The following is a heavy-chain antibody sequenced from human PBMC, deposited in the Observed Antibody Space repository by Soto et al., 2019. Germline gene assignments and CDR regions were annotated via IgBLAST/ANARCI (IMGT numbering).Heavy chain of an antibody. CDR3: ARDRGTWKYFDY. CDR1: GFNFSAYT. D-gene: IGHD1-1*01. J-gene: IGHJ4*02. V-gene: IGHV3-21*01. CDR2: ISGGSTYI. Sequence: EVQLVESGGGLAKPGGSLRLSCAASGFNFSAYTINWVRHVPGRGLEWVSSISGGSTYIFYADSLRGRFTISRDNAKNSVSLQMNSLSADDTAVYYGARDRGTWKYFDYWGQGNLVSLSS.